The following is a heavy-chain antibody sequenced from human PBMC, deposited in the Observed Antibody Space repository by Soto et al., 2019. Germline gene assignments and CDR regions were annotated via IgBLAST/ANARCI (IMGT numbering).Heavy chain of an antibody. J-gene: IGHJ6*02. Sequence: EVQLVESGGGLVQAGGSLRLFCAVSGFTFSSYEMNWVRQAPGKGLEWGSYIGTSGTTIYYADSVRGRFTISRDNAKNSLYLQMNGLRAEDTAVYYCARDPAIYSGNFDYGLDVWGQGTTVIVSS. CDR1: GFTFSSYE. D-gene: IGHD4-4*01. CDR3: ARDPAIYSGNFDYGLDV. CDR2: IGTSGTTI. V-gene: IGHV3-48*03.